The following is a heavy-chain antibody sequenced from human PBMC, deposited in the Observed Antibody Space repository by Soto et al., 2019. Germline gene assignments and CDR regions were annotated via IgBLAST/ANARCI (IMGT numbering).Heavy chain of an antibody. CDR2: MNPNSGNT. Sequence: ASVKVSCKASGYTFTGYDINWVRQATGQGLEWMGWMNPNSGNTGYAQKFQGRVTMTRNTSISTAYMELSSLRSEDTAVYYCASHSNDCSSTSCYGDAFDIWGQGTMVTVSS. CDR3: ASHSNDCSSTSCYGDAFDI. V-gene: IGHV1-8*01. D-gene: IGHD2-2*01. CDR1: GYTFTGYD. J-gene: IGHJ3*02.